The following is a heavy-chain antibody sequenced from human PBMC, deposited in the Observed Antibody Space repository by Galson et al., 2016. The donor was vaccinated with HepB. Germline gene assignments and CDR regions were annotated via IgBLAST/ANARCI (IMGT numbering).Heavy chain of an antibody. CDR2: SKSKNDGGAM. CDR1: GFTFNNAW. V-gene: IGHV3-15*07. D-gene: IGHD2-2*01. Sequence: SLRLSCAVSGFTFNNAWMNWVRQAPGKGLEWVGRSKSKNDGGAMDYAAPVEGRFTISRDDSRNSVYLQMDSLRADDTAVYFCATLGFCGTTTCNFWGQGTLVTVSS. J-gene: IGHJ4*02. CDR3: ATLGFCGTTTCNF.